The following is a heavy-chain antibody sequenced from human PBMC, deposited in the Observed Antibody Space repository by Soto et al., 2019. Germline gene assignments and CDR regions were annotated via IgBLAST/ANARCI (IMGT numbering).Heavy chain of an antibody. CDR1: GFALSDSA. CDR3: TIRRDSTAMDPLDY. D-gene: IGHD5-18*01. Sequence: EVQLVESGGGLVQPGGSLKLSCAASGFALSDSAIHWVRQASGKGLEWVGRIRSKVNSYATIYAESVKGRFTISRDDSMSTIYLQMNSLKVEDTAVYYCTIRRDSTAMDPLDYWGQGTLVTVSS. CDR2: IRSKVNSYAT. V-gene: IGHV3-73*02. J-gene: IGHJ4*02.